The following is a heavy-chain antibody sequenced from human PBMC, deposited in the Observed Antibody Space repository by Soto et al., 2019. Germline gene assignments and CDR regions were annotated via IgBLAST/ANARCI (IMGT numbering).Heavy chain of an antibody. CDR3: AKGPNGDYVGAFDI. CDR1: GFTFRNNA. CDR2: ISGSGGRT. Sequence: EVQLLESGGNLIQPGGSLRLSCAASGFTFRNNAMSWVRQAPGAGPEWVSGISGSGGRTYYADSVKGRFTISRDNSNNALFLQMKSLRAEDKALYYCAKGPNGDYVGAFDIWGRGTMVTVSS. J-gene: IGHJ3*02. V-gene: IGHV3-23*01. D-gene: IGHD4-17*01.